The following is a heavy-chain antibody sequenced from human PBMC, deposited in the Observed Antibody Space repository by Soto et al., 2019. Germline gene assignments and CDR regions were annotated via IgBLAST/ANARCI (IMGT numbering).Heavy chain of an antibody. V-gene: IGHV1-18*01. CDR1: GYTFTSYG. Sequence: ASVKVSWKASGYTFTSYGINWVRQAPGQGLEWMGWISGYNGNTDYVQRLQDRVTMTTDTSTRTAYMELRNLRSDDSAVYYCARTDLKLRGLDYWGQGTLVTVSS. CDR2: ISGYNGNT. CDR3: ARTDLKLRGLDY. D-gene: IGHD1-7*01. J-gene: IGHJ4*02.